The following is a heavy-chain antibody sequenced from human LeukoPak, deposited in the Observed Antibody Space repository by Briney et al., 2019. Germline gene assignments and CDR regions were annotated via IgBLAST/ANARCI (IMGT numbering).Heavy chain of an antibody. CDR1: GFTFDDYA. CDR2: ISWNSGSI. V-gene: IGHV3-9*01. CDR3: AKDRAKTAARRFSGYYGMDV. J-gene: IGHJ6*02. D-gene: IGHD6-6*01. Sequence: GGSLRLSCAASGFTFDDYAMHWVRQAPGKGLEWVSGISWNSGSIGYADSVKGRFTISRDNAKNSLYLQMNSLRAEDTALYYCAKDRAKTAARRFSGYYGMDVWGQGTTVTVSS.